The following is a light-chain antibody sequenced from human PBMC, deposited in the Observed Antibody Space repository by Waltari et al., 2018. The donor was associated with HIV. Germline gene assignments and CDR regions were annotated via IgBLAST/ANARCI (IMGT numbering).Light chain of an antibody. Sequence: DIQMTQSPSTLSASVGDRVTITCRASRNIRNWLAWYQQKPGKAPKLLIYKGSTLESGVPSRFSGSGSGTEFTLTISGLQPGDSATYYCQQFNYFWTFGQGTKVEIK. J-gene: IGKJ1*01. CDR3: QQFNYFWT. CDR1: RNIRNW. V-gene: IGKV1-5*03. CDR2: KGS.